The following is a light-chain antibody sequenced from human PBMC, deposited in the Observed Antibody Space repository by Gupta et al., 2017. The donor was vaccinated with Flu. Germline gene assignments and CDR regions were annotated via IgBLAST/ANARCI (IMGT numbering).Light chain of an antibody. Sequence: GKTASNECGREKIGSKGVNGDQQKTGQAHMLVVYDDSERSAGMPERFSDSNAKTTATLTIRGGEAGDEADYYCQGGDPNSDYVFGTGTKVTVL. CDR1: KIGSKG. V-gene: IGLV3-21*03. J-gene: IGLJ1*01. CDR3: QGGDPNSDYV. CDR2: DDS.